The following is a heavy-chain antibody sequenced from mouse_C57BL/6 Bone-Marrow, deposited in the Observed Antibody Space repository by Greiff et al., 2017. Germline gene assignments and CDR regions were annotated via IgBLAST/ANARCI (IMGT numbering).Heavy chain of an antibody. CDR3: TRDRNLLLKYYDMDD. CDR2: ISSGGDYI. CDR1: GFTFSSYA. D-gene: IGHD1-1*01. J-gene: IGHJ4*01. V-gene: IGHV5-9-1*02. Sequence: EVNVVESGEGLVKPGGSLKLSCAASGFTFSSYAMSWVRQTPEKRLEWVAYISSGGDYIYYADTVKGRFTISRDNARNTLYLQMSSLKSEDTAMYYCTRDRNLLLKYYDMDDWGKGTSVTVSS.